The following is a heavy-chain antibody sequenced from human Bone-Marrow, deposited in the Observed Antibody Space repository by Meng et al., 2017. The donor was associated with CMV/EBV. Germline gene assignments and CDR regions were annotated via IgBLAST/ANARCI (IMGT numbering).Heavy chain of an antibody. CDR3: AKDIESTSWYGYYYYGMDV. Sequence: GGSLSLSCAASGFIFDDYTMHWVRQAPGKGLEWVSLISWDGGSTYYADSVKGRFTISRDNSKNSLYLQMNSLRIEDTALYYCAKDIESTSWYGYYYYGMDVWGQGTTVTVSS. V-gene: IGHV3-43*01. D-gene: IGHD6-13*01. CDR2: ISWDGGST. CDR1: GFIFDDYT. J-gene: IGHJ6*02.